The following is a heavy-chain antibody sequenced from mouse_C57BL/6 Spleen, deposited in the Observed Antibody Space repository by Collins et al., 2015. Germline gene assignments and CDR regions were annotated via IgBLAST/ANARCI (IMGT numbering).Heavy chain of an antibody. D-gene: IGHD1-2*01. CDR2: IWGDGST. J-gene: IGHJ2*01. CDR1: G. V-gene: IGHV2-6-7*01. Sequence: GVNWVRQPPGKGLEWLGMIWGDGSTDYNSALKSRLSISKDNSKSQVFLKMNSLQTDDTARYYCARGYYGPLDYWGQGTTLTVSS. CDR3: ARGYYGPLDY.